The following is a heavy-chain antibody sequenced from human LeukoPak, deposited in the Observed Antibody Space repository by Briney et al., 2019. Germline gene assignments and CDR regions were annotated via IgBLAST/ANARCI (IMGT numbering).Heavy chain of an antibody. CDR3: ANHWGYGGQADEY. CDR1: GFTFSSYA. Sequence: QPGGSLRLSCAASGFTFSSYAMSWVRQAPEKGLEWVSAISGSGGSTYYADSVKSRFTISRDNSKNTLYLQMNSLRAEDTAVYYCANHWGYGGQADEYWGQGIQVTVSS. CDR2: ISGSGGST. V-gene: IGHV3-23*01. D-gene: IGHD4-23*01. J-gene: IGHJ4*02.